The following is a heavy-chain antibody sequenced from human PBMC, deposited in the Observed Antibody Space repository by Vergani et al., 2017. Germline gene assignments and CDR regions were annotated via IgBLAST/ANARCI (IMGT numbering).Heavy chain of an antibody. J-gene: IGHJ5*02. CDR3: ARELRLLYNRFDP. V-gene: IGHV3-33*08. CDR1: GYSVGSGYY. CDR2: TWYDGNNK. D-gene: IGHD1-14*01. Sequence: QVDLQESGPGLVKSSETLSLNCAVSGYSVGSGYYWGWSRQPPGRGLEWVAVTWYDGNNKQYADSVKGRFTISRDNSKSTMYLQMNSLRDEDTGVYYCARELRLLYNRFDPWGQGTLVTVSS.